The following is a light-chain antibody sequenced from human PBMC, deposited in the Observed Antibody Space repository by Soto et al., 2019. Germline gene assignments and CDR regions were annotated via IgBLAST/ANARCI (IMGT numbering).Light chain of an antibody. J-gene: IGLJ3*02. CDR1: SSDVGSYNL. CDR3: SSYTGTSPPLV. Sequence: QSALTQPASVSGSPGQSITISCTGTSSDVGSYNLVSWYQQHPGKAPKLMISEVRNRPSGVSNRFSGSKSGNTASLTISGLPADDEADYFCSSYTGTSPPLVFGGGTKLTVL. CDR2: EVR. V-gene: IGLV2-14*02.